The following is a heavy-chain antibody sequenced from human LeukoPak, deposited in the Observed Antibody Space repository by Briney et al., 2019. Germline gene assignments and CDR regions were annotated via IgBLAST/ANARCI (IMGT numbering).Heavy chain of an antibody. CDR1: GGSISSGGYY. D-gene: IGHD4-23*01. Sequence: PSETLSLTCTVSGGSISSGGYYWSWIRQHPGKGLEWIGYIYYSGSTYYNPSLKSRVTISVDTSKNQFSLKLSSVTAADMAVYYCARARSWTTVGIYYYYYYGMDVWGQGTTVTVSS. CDR3: ARARSWTTVGIYYYYYYGMDV. J-gene: IGHJ6*02. V-gene: IGHV4-31*03. CDR2: IYYSGST.